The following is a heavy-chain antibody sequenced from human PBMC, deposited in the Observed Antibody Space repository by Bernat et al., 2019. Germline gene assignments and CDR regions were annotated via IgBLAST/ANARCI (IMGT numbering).Heavy chain of an antibody. D-gene: IGHD6-13*01. CDR1: GGSISISSYY. V-gene: IGHV4-39*01. J-gene: IGHJ4*02. Sequence: QLQLQESGPGLVKPSETLSLTCTVSGGSISISSYYWGWIRQPPGKGLEWIGSIYYSGSTYYNPSLKSRVTITVDTSKNQFSLKLSSVTAADTAVYYCARSHSSSWYRFDYWGQGTLVTVSS. CDR2: IYYSGST. CDR3: ARSHSSSWYRFDY.